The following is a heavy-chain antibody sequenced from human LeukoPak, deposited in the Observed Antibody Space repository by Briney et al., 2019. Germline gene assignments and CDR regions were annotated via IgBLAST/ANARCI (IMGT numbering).Heavy chain of an antibody. V-gene: IGHV4-59*01. J-gene: IGHJ4*02. CDR1: GGSISSYY. Sequence: PETLSLTCTVSGGSISSYYWSWIRQPAGKGLAWIGYIYYSGSTNYNPSLKSRVTISVDTSKNQFSLKLSSVTAADTAVYYCARATDNGDIDYWGQGTLVTVSS. CDR3: ARATDNGDIDY. CDR2: IYYSGST. D-gene: IGHD4-17*01.